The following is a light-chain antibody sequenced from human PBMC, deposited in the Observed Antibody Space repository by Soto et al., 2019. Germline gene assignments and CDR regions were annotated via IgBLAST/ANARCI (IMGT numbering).Light chain of an antibody. V-gene: IGKV1-5*03. J-gene: IGKJ2*01. CDR2: KAS. CDR1: QSISSW. Sequence: DIQMTQSPSTLSASVGDRVTITCRASQSISSWLAWYQQKPGKAPKLLIYKASSLESGVPPRFSGSGSGTDFTLTISCLQPDDFATYYCQQYNSYPYTFGQGTKLEIK. CDR3: QQYNSYPYT.